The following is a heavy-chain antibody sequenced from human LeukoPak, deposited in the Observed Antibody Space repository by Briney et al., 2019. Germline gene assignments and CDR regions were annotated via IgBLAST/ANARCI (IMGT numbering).Heavy chain of an antibody. J-gene: IGHJ3*02. D-gene: IGHD2-21*01. CDR1: GFTFSDYY. CDR3: ARPLHNDAFDI. V-gene: IGHV3-11*04. Sequence: GGSLRLSCAASGFTFSDYYMSWIRQAPGKGLEWVSYISSSGSTIYYADSVKGRLTISRDNAKNSLYLQMNSLRAEDTAVYYCARPLHNDAFDIWGQGTMVTVSS. CDR2: ISSSGSTI.